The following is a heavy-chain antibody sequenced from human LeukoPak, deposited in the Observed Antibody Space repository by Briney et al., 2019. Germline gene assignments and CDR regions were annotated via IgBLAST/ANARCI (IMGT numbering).Heavy chain of an antibody. CDR3: ARDPGDYAFDY. CDR2: IWYDGSNK. J-gene: IGHJ4*02. Sequence: GGSLRLSCAASGFAFSSYGMHWVRQAPGKGLEGVAVIWYDGSNKYYADSVKGRFTISRGNSKNTLYLQMNSLRAEDTAVYYCARDPGDYAFDYWGQGTLVTVSS. CDR1: GFAFSSYG. D-gene: IGHD4-17*01. V-gene: IGHV3-33*01.